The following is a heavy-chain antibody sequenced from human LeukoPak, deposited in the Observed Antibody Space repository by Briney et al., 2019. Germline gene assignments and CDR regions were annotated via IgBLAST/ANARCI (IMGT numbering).Heavy chain of an antibody. J-gene: IGHJ4*02. V-gene: IGHV4-59*12. CDR3: AREGSQFRYFDY. CDR2: IYYSGST. CDR1: GGSISSYY. D-gene: IGHD3-10*01. Sequence: SETLSLTCTVSGGSISSYYWSWIRQPPGKGLEWIGYIYYSGSTNYNPSLKSRVTISVDTSKNQFSLKLTSVTAADTAIYYCAREGSQFRYFDYWGQGTLVTVSS.